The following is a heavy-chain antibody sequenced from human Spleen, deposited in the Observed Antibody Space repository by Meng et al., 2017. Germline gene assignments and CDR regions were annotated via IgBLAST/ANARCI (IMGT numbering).Heavy chain of an antibody. J-gene: IGHJ4*02. CDR2: FFYSGTT. CDR1: GGSISSSAYY. V-gene: IGHV4-39*07. D-gene: IGHD2-2*01. Sequence: SETLSLTCTVSGGSISSSAYYWGWIRQPPGKGLEWIGSFFYSGTTYYNPSLKSRVTISADTSKNQFSLKLSSVTAADTAVYFCARVPYCSSTSCYFDHWGQGTLVTVSS. CDR3: ARVPYCSSTSCYFDH.